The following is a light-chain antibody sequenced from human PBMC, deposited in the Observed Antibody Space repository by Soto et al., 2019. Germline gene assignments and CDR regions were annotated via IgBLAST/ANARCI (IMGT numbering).Light chain of an antibody. V-gene: IGLV2-8*01. J-gene: IGLJ1*01. CDR2: EVS. CDR1: SSDVGGYNY. CDR3: SSYAGNSYV. Sequence: QSALTQPPSASGSPGQSVTISCTGTSSDVGGYNYVSWYQQHPGKAPKLMIYEVSRRPSGVPDRFAGSKSGNTASLTVSGLHAEDDADYYCSSYAGNSYVFGTGTKLTVL.